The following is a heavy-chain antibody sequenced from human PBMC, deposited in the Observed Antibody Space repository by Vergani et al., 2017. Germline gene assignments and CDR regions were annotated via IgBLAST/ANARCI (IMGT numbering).Heavy chain of an antibody. CDR3: ARRIKVRGVEENAFDI. CDR1: GYSFTSYW. D-gene: IGHD3-10*01. J-gene: IGHJ3*02. V-gene: IGHV5-10-1*01. CDR2: IDPSDSYT. Sequence: EVQLVQSGAEVKKPGESLRISCKGSGYSFTSYWISWVRQMPGKGLEWMGRIDPSDSYTNYSPSFQGHVTISADKSISTAYLQWSSLKASDTAMYYCARRIKVRGVEENAFDIWGQGTMVTVSS.